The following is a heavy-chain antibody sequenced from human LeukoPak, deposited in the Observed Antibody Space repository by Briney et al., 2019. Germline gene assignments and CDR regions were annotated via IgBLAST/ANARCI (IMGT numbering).Heavy chain of an antibody. CDR3: ARYSGPTIAAAGGNCCDP. Sequence: ASVKVSCKASGYTFTGYYMHWVRQAPGQGLEWMGWINPNSGGTNYAQKFQGRVTMTRDTSISTAYMELSRLRSDDTAVYYCARYSGPTIAAAGGNCCDPWGKGTLVPVSS. D-gene: IGHD6-25*01. J-gene: IGHJ5*02. CDR2: INPNSGGT. V-gene: IGHV1-2*02. CDR1: GYTFTGYY.